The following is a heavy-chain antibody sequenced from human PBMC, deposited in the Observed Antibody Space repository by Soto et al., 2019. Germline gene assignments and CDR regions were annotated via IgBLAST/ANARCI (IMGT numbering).Heavy chain of an antibody. CDR2: IYYSGST. J-gene: IGHJ5*02. Sequence: PSETLSLTCTVSGGSISSGDYYWSWIRQPPGKGLEWIGYIYYSGSTYYNPSLKSRVTISVDTSKNQFSLKLSSVTAADTAVYYCARESRSSGYYYGSSGWLDPWGQGNLVTVSS. CDR1: GGSISSGDYY. D-gene: IGHD3-22*01. V-gene: IGHV4-30-4*01. CDR3: ARESRSSGYYYGSSGWLDP.